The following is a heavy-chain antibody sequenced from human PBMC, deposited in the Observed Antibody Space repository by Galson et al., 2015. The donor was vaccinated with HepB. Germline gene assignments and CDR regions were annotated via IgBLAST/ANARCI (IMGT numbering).Heavy chain of an antibody. V-gene: IGHV3-33*08. CDR2: IWYDGSNK. CDR3: ARRGSGGNWYDP. D-gene: IGHD3-16*01. Sequence: SLRLSCAASGFTFSSYGMHWVRQAPGKGLEWVAVIWYDGSNKYYADSVKGRFTISRDNSKYTLYLQMNSLRAEDTAVYYCARRGSGGNWYDPWGQGTLVTVSS. J-gene: IGHJ5*02. CDR1: GFTFSSYG.